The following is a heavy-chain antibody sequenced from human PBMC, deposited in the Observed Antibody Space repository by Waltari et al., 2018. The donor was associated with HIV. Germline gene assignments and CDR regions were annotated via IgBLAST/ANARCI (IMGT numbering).Heavy chain of an antibody. Sequence: QLQLQESGPGLVKPSETLSLTCTVSGGSISSSSYYWGWISQPPGKGLELIGSIYYSGSTYYNPSLKSRVTISVDTSKNQFSLKLSSVTAADTAVYYCARRGVATTDPPFDYWGQGTLVTVSS. CDR2: IYYSGST. D-gene: IGHD5-12*01. V-gene: IGHV4-39*01. CDR3: ARRGVATTDPPFDY. J-gene: IGHJ4*02. CDR1: GGSISSSSYY.